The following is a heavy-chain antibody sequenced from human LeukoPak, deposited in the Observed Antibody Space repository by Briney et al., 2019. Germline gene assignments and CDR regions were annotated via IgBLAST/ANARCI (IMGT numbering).Heavy chain of an antibody. Sequence: GSLRPSCAASGFTFSSYAMHWVRQPPGKGLEWIGEIYHSGSTNYNPSLKSRVTISVDKSKNQFSLKLSSVTAADTAVYYCIHSSSNYYYYMDVWGKGTTVTVSS. V-gene: IGHV4-4*02. CDR3: IHSSSNYYYYMDV. D-gene: IGHD6-6*01. J-gene: IGHJ6*03. CDR2: IYHSGST. CDR1: GFTFSSYA.